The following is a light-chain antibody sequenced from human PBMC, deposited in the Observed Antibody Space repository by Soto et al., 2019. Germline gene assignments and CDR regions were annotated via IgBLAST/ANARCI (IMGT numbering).Light chain of an antibody. J-gene: IGKJ2*01. Sequence: EVVMTQSPGTLSLSPGERATLSCRASQSVTSYYLAWYQQKPGQAPRLLIYGASRRATDIPDRFSGSGSGTDFPLTISSLEPEDFAVYYCQLYGSSSYTFGQGTKLEIK. CDR2: GAS. V-gene: IGKV3-20*01. CDR3: QLYGSSSYT. CDR1: QSVTSYY.